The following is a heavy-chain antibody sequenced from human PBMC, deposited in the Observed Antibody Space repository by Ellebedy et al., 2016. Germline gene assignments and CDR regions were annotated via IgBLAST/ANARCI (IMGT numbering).Heavy chain of an antibody. CDR2: FTHDGNI. Sequence: SETLSLXCTVYGESFSGNYWSWIRQPPGKGLEWIGEFTHDGNINYNPSLKSRVTISVDTSKNQFSLKFNSVTAADTAVYYCARATGNYYYYGMDVWGQGTTVTVSS. CDR1: GESFSGNY. V-gene: IGHV4-34*01. CDR3: ARATGNYYYYGMDV. D-gene: IGHD1-1*01. J-gene: IGHJ6*02.